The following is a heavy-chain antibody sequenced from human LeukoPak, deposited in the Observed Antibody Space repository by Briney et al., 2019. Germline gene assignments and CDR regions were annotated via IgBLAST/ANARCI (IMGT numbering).Heavy chain of an antibody. Sequence: ETSETLSLTCTVSAYSISSGYYWGWIRQPPGKGLEWIGSINYSGSTYYNPSLKSRVTISIDTSKSQFSLKLSSVTAADTAVYYCARHRRQLQFRDWFDPWGQGTMVTVSS. CDR1: AYSISSGYY. CDR3: ARHRRQLQFRDWFDP. D-gene: IGHD5-24*01. J-gene: IGHJ5*02. V-gene: IGHV4-38-2*02. CDR2: INYSGST.